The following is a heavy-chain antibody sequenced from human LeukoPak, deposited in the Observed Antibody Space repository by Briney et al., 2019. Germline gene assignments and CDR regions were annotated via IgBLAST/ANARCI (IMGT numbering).Heavy chain of an antibody. CDR3: ARDYTATGGMDV. V-gene: IGHV3-7*01. Sequence: GGSLRLSCVAPGFTLSTYWMNWVRQAPGKGLEWVANIMQDGSVQHYVDSVKGRFTISRDNAKNSLYLQMNSLRAEDTALYYCARDYTATGGMDVWGQGTTVTVS. CDR2: IMQDGSVQ. J-gene: IGHJ6*02. D-gene: IGHD2-21*02. CDR1: GFTLSTYW.